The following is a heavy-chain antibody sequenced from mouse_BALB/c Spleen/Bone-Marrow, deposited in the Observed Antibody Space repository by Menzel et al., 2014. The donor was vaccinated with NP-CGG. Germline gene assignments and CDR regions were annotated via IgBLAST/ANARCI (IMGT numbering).Heavy chain of an antibody. CDR1: GYTFTSYW. CDR2: IDPSDSYT. J-gene: IGHJ2*01. D-gene: IGHD1-1*01. Sequence: VQLQQSGAELVKPGASVKMSCKASGYTFTSYWMHWVKQRPGQGLEWIGTIDPSDSYTSYNQKFKGKATITVDTSSATAYLQLSRLTSEDTAVYYCARNYGSSLDYWGQGTTLTVSS. CDR3: ARNYGSSLDY. V-gene: IGHV1S127*01.